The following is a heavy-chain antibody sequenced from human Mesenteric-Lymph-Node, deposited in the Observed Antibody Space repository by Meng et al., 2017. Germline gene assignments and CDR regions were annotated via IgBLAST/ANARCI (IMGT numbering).Heavy chain of an antibody. Sequence: ASVKVSCKASGYTFTSYHMNWVRQAPGQGLEWMGVINTNTGNPMYAQAFTGRFVFSLDTAVSTAYLQINSLKPEDTAVYYCARAEGGVYYYYGMDVWGQGTTVTVSS. CDR2: INTNTGNP. J-gene: IGHJ6*02. V-gene: IGHV7-4-1*02. CDR3: ARAEGGVYYYYGMDV. CDR1: GYTFTSYH.